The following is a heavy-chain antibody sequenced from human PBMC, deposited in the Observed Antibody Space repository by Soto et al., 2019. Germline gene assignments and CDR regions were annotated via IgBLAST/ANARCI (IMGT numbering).Heavy chain of an antibody. J-gene: IGHJ4*02. CDR3: AHKIAAAACFDY. Sequence: QITLKESGPTLVKPTQTLTLTCTFSGFSLSTSGVGVGWIRQPPGKALEWLALIYWNDDKRYSPSLKSRLTITKDTSKNQVVLTMTNMDPVDTATYYCAHKIAAAACFDYWGQGTLVTVSS. D-gene: IGHD6-13*01. V-gene: IGHV2-5*01. CDR2: IYWNDDK. CDR1: GFSLSTSGVG.